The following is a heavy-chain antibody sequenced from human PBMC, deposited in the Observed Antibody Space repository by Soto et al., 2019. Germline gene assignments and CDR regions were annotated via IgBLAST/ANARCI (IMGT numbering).Heavy chain of an antibody. CDR1: GVTISTYY. D-gene: IGHD5-12*01. J-gene: IGHJ4*02. Sequence: QVQLKESGPGLVNPSETLSLTCAVSGVTISTYYWSWIRQPPGKGLEWIGYNYHSGTTNYNPSLKSRVTISVDTSKNQFSLRLTSVTAADTAIYYCVREAYIGYGHAIDHCGQGTLVTVSS. CDR3: VREAYIGYGHAIDH. CDR2: NYHSGTT. V-gene: IGHV4-59*01.